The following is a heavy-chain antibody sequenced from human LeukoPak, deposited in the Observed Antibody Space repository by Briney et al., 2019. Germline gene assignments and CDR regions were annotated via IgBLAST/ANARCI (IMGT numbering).Heavy chain of an antibody. D-gene: IGHD3-10*01. CDR2: INHSGST. J-gene: IGHJ4*02. Sequence: SETLSLTCAVYGGSFSGYYWSWIRQPPGKGLEWIGEINHSGSTNYNPSLKSRVTISVDTSKNQFSLKLSSVTAADTAVYYCARRTAFSMVRGAFDYWGQGTLVTVSS. CDR1: GGSFSGYY. V-gene: IGHV4-34*01. CDR3: ARRTAFSMVRGAFDY.